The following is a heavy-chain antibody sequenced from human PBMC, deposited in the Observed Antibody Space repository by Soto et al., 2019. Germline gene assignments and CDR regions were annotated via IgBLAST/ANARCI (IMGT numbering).Heavy chain of an antibody. J-gene: IGHJ4*02. D-gene: IGHD1-26*01. CDR3: ARDRVGANGTDY. CDR2: ISSSSSYI. CDR1: GFTFSSYS. Sequence: GGSLRLSCAASGFTFSSYSMNWVRQAPGKGLEWVSSISSSSSYIYYADSVEGRFTISRDNAKNSLYLQMNSLRAEDTAVYYCARDRVGANGTDYWGQGTLVTVSS. V-gene: IGHV3-21*01.